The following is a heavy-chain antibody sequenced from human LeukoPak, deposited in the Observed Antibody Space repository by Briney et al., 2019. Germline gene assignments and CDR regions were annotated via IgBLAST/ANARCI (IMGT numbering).Heavy chain of an antibody. Sequence: PSGTLSLTCGVSGGSITSTNWWSWGRQPPGQGLEWIGEVSLSGLTNYNPSLSSRVIMALDTSKNHLSLHLTSVTAADTAVYYCSRENGACSPFGYWGQGYLVTVLS. J-gene: IGHJ4*02. CDR1: GGSITSTNW. D-gene: IGHD2-15*01. CDR2: VSLSGLT. CDR3: SRENGACSPFGY. V-gene: IGHV4-4*02.